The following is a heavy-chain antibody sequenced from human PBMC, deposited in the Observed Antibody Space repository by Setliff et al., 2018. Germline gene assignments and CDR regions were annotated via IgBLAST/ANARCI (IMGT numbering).Heavy chain of an antibody. Sequence: GGSLRLSCTASGFTFSNAWMSWVRQAPGKGREWVGRIKRITDSGTTDHAAPVKGRFTVSRDDSISTLYLQMNSLKTEDTAVYYCTTSPISSGWHSNFDYNMDVWGQGTTVTVSS. CDR3: TTSPISSGWHSNFDYNMDV. D-gene: IGHD6-19*01. CDR1: GFTFSNAW. CDR2: IKRITDSGTT. V-gene: IGHV3-15*01. J-gene: IGHJ6*02.